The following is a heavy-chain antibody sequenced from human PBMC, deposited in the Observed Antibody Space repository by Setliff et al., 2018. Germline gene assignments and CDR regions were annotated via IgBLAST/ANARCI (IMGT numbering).Heavy chain of an antibody. CDR2: IRYDGSNK. CDR1: GFTFSSYG. J-gene: IGHJ4*02. D-gene: IGHD3-10*01. CDR3: AKDIYGSGSYAVGGYFDY. Sequence: PGGSLRLSCAASGFTFSSYGMHWVRQAPGKGLEWVAFIRYDGSNKHYRDSVKGRFTISRDNSKNTLYLQMNSLRPDDTAVYYCAKDIYGSGSYAVGGYFDYWGQGTQVTVSS. V-gene: IGHV3-30*02.